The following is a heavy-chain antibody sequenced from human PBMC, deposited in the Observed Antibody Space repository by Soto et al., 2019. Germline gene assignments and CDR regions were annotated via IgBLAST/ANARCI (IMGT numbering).Heavy chain of an antibody. Sequence: SETLSLTCTVSGGSISSSSHYWGWIRQPPGKGLEWIGSIYYSGSTYYNPSLKSRVTISVDTSKNQFSLKLSSVTAADTAVYYCGGGYYYYGMDVWGQGTTVTVSS. CDR3: GGGYYYYGMDV. D-gene: IGHD3-10*01. CDR2: IYYSGST. J-gene: IGHJ6*02. CDR1: GGSISSSSHY. V-gene: IGHV4-39*01.